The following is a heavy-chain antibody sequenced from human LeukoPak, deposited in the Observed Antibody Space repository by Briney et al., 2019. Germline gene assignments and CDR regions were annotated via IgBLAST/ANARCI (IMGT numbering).Heavy chain of an antibody. V-gene: IGHV4-39*07. CDR1: GGSISSSYSY. D-gene: IGHD5-18*01. J-gene: IGHJ4*02. Sequence: SETLSLTCTVSGGSISSSYSYWGWIRQPPGKGLEWIGNIYYSGSTYYSPSLTSRVTVSVDTSQNQFSLKLTSVTAADTAVYYCARDKGSSFGYADYWGQGTPVTVSS. CDR3: ARDKGSSFGYADY. CDR2: IYYSGST.